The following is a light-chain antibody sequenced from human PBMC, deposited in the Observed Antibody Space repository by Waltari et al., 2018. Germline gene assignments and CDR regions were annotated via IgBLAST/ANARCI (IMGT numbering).Light chain of an antibody. Sequence: DIQMTQSPSSLSASVGDRVTITCRASRAISNYVNWYQQRPGLAPKLLTYAASTLQGGVPTRFTGSCSGTDFTLTISSLQIEDFATYYCQQSHSAPLAFGGGTRLEI. V-gene: IGKV1-39*01. J-gene: IGKJ4*01. CDR3: QQSHSAPLA. CDR1: RAISNY. CDR2: AAS.